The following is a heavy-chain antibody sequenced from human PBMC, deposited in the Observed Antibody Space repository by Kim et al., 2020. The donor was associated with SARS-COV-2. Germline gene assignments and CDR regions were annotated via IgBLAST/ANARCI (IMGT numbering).Heavy chain of an antibody. CDR3: ARERVELRRGGYYYYYYGMDV. Sequence: GGSLRLSCAASGFTFSSYWMHWVRQAPGKGLVWVSRINSDGSSTSYADSVKGRFTISRDNAKNTLYLQMNSLRAEDTAVYYCARERVELRRGGYYYYYYGMDVWGQGTTVTVSS. J-gene: IGHJ6*02. CDR1: GFTFSSYW. D-gene: IGHD1-7*01. CDR2: INSDGSST. V-gene: IGHV3-74*01.